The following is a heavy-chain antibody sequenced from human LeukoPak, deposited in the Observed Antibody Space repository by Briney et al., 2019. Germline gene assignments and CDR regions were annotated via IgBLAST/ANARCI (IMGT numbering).Heavy chain of an antibody. J-gene: IGHJ3*02. D-gene: IGHD1-1*01. CDR1: GFTFSNYW. CDR3: VSTTTSRAFDI. V-gene: IGHV3-7*01. CDR2: IKQDGSEK. Sequence: GGSLRLSCAASGFTFSNYWMSWVRQGPGKGLEWMANIKQDGSEKQYVDSVKGRFTISRDNSKSSLYLQMNTLRAEDTAVYYCVSTTTSRAFDIWGQGTMVTVSS.